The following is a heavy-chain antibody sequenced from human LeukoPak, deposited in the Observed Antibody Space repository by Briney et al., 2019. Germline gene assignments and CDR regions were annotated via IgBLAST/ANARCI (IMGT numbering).Heavy chain of an antibody. CDR3: ARVGQYYDSSGYLAFDI. J-gene: IGHJ3*02. CDR1: GGSFSGYY. D-gene: IGHD3-22*01. CDR2: INHSGST. Sequence: PSETLSLTCAVYGGSFSGYYWSWIRQPPGKGLEGIGEINHSGSTNYNPSLKSRVTISVDTSNNQFSLKLSSVTAADTAVYYCARVGQYYDSSGYLAFDIWGQGTMVTVSS. V-gene: IGHV4-34*01.